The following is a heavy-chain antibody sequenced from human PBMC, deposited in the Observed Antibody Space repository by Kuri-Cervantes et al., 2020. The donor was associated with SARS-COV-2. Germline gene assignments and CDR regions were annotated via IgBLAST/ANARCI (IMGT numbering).Heavy chain of an antibody. Sequence: SETLSLTCTVSGGSISSYYWSWIRQPPGKGLEWIGYIYHSGSTYYNPSLKSRVTISVDRSKNQFSLKLSSVTAADTAVYYCARGTYSSGWYPHYYMDVWGRGTTVTVSS. CDR3: ARGTYSSGWYPHYYMDV. V-gene: IGHV4-59*12. D-gene: IGHD6-19*01. J-gene: IGHJ6*03. CDR1: GGSISSYY. CDR2: IYHSGST.